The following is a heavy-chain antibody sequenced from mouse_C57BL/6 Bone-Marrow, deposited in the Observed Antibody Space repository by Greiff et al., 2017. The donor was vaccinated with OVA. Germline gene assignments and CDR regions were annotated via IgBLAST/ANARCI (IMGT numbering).Heavy chain of an antibody. Sequence: QVQLQQSGAELARPGASVKLSCKASGYTFTSYGISWVKQRTGQGLEWIGEIYPRSGNTYYNEKFKGKATLTADKSSSTAYMELSSLTSEDSAVYFCARFPITTVVAKDDWGKGTTLTVSS. V-gene: IGHV1-81*01. J-gene: IGHJ2*01. CDR2: IYPRSGNT. D-gene: IGHD1-1*01. CDR3: ARFPITTVVAKDD. CDR1: GYTFTSYG.